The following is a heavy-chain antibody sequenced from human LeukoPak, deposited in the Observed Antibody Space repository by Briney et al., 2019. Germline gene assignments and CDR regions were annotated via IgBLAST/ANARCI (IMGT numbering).Heavy chain of an antibody. Sequence: GESLKISCQGSGYSFSTYWIAWVRQMPGKGLEWMGIIWPGDSDANYSPSFQGQVIISADKSVSTAYLQWSSLEASDTAVYYCARTYCGSVNCHKGTYYHGLDVWGQGTTVAVSS. J-gene: IGHJ6*02. CDR2: IWPGDSDA. V-gene: IGHV5-51*01. D-gene: IGHD2-21*01. CDR3: ARTYCGSVNCHKGTYYHGLDV. CDR1: GYSFSTYW.